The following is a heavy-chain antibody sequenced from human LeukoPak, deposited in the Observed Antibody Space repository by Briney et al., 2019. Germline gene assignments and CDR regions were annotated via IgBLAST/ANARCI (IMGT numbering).Heavy chain of an antibody. CDR2: ISYDGSNK. CDR1: GFTLSNYG. D-gene: IGHD6-19*01. J-gene: IGHJ4*02. Sequence: AGSLRLSSAASGFTLSNYGMHWVRQAPGKGLEWVAVISYDGSNKYYAHSVKGRFTISRDSSKNTVYLQMNSLRAEDAAVYYCARDMQQWLVGYYFDYWGQGTLVTVSS. V-gene: IGHV3-30*03. CDR3: ARDMQQWLVGYYFDY.